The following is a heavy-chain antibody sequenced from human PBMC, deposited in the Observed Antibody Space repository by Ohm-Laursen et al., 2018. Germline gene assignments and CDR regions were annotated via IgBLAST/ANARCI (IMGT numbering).Heavy chain of an antibody. V-gene: IGHV1-69*05. J-gene: IGHJ5*02. Sequence: SVKVSCKASGGTFSSYAISWVRQAPGQGLEWMGGIIPIFGTANYAQKLQGRVTMTTDTSTSTAYMELRSLRSDDTAVYYCAIVVVAATHGWFDPWGQGTLVTVSS. CDR3: AIVVVAATHGWFDP. CDR2: IIPIFGTA. CDR1: GGTFSSYA. D-gene: IGHD2-15*01.